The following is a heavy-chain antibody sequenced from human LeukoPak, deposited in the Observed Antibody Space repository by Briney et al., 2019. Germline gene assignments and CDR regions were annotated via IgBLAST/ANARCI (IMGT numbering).Heavy chain of an antibody. J-gene: IGHJ4*02. CDR2: MDPTGSQK. Sequence: GGSLRLSCAASGFTFRSYWMSWVRQAPGKGLEWVANMDPTGSQKRYVDSVRGRFTISKDNPGASLYLDMHSLRAEDTAIYHCAIWTSGNYWGQGTLVTVSS. D-gene: IGHD1-1*01. V-gene: IGHV3-7*01. CDR1: GFTFRSYW. CDR3: AIWTSGNY.